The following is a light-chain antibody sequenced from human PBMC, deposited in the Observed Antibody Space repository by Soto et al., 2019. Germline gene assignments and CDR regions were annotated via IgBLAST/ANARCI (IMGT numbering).Light chain of an antibody. J-gene: IGLJ1*01. CDR2: NNN. CDR1: SSNIGSNT. Sequence: QSVLTQPXSXSXTPGQXVTXXXSGSSSNIGSNTVNWYQQLPGTAPKLLIYNNNQRPSGVPDRFSGSKSGTSASLAISGLQSEDEADYYCAAWDDSLNGLVFGTGTKVTVL. CDR3: AAWDDSLNGLV. V-gene: IGLV1-44*01.